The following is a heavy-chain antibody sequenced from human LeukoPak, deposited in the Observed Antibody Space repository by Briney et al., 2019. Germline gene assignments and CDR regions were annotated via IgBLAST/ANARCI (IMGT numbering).Heavy chain of an antibody. D-gene: IGHD6-19*01. CDR1: GFTFSSYW. CDR2: INSDGSST. J-gene: IGHJ4*02. V-gene: IGHV3-74*01. Sequence: GGSLRLSCAASGFTFSSYWMHWVRQAPGKGLVWVSRINSDGSSTTYADSVKGRFTISRDNAKNTLNLQMNSLRAEDTAVYYCARGYSSGWYLFGDYWGQGALVTVSS. CDR3: ARGYSSGWYLFGDY.